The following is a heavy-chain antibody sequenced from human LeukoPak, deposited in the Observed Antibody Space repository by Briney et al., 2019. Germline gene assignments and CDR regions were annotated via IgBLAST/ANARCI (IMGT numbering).Heavy chain of an antibody. D-gene: IGHD3-22*01. J-gene: IGHJ1*01. CDR2: ISGNGGRT. CDR1: GFTFSSYA. CDR3: AKDGSSGYGEYFQH. Sequence: PGGSLRLSCGASGFTFSSYAMSWVRQAPGKGLEWVSGISGNGGRTYNADSVKGRFTISRDNSKNTLYLQMNSLRGEDTAVYYCAKDGSSGYGEYFQHWGQGTLVTVSS. V-gene: IGHV3-23*01.